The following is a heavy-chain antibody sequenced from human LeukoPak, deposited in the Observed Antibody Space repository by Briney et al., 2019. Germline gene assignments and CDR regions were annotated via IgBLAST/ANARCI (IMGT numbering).Heavy chain of an antibody. J-gene: IGHJ4*02. Sequence: ASVKVSCKASGYTFTSYGITWVRQAPGQGLEWMGWISPYNGNTNYAQKLQGRVTMTTDTSTNTAYMELRSLTSDDTALYYCARTIPNRGYSGGWYVDYWGQGTLVTVSS. CDR2: ISPYNGNT. CDR3: ARTIPNRGYSGGWYVDY. CDR1: GYTFTSYG. D-gene: IGHD6-19*01. V-gene: IGHV1-18*01.